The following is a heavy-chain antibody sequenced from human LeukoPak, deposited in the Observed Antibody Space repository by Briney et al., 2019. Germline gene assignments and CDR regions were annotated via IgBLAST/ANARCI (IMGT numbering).Heavy chain of an antibody. Sequence: ASVKVSCKASGYTFTSYGISWVRLAPGQGLEWMGWISAYNGNTNYAQKLQGRVTMTTDTSTSTAYMELRSLRSDDTAVYYCARGRGDIVVVPAAGPYYYYYYYMDVWGKGTTVTVSS. V-gene: IGHV1-18*01. D-gene: IGHD2-2*01. CDR3: ARGRGDIVVVPAAGPYYYYYYYMDV. J-gene: IGHJ6*03. CDR2: ISAYNGNT. CDR1: GYTFTSYG.